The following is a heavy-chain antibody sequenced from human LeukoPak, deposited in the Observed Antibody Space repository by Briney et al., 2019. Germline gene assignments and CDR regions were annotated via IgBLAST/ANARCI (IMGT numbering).Heavy chain of an antibody. V-gene: IGHV4-61*02. Sequence: SETLSLTCTVSGGSISSGSYYWSWIRQPAGKGLEWIGRIYSSGSTNYNPSLKSRVTISLDTSKNQFSLKLSSVTAADTAVYFCARGPYSYDSSGAFDIWGQGTMVTVSS. J-gene: IGHJ3*02. CDR1: GGSISSGSYY. CDR3: ARGPYSYDSSGAFDI. CDR2: IYSSGST. D-gene: IGHD3-22*01.